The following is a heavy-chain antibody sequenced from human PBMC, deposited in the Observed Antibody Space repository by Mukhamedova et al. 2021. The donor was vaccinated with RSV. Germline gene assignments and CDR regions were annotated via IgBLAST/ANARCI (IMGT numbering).Heavy chain of an antibody. CDR3: ARTVGQTLDARLLGVYFDY. V-gene: IGHV3-53*01. D-gene: IGHD4-23*01. CDR2: IFSEHGI. Sequence: APGKGPEWVSVIFSEHGIYYADSVKGRFTLSRDNSMNTVYLQMNSLRVEDTAVYYCARTVGQTLDARLLGVYFDYWGQGTLVTVSS. J-gene: IGHJ4*02.